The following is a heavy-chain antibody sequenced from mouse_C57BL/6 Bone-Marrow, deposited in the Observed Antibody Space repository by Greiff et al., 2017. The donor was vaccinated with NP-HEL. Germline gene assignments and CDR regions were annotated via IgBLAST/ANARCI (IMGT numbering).Heavy chain of an antibody. D-gene: IGHD3-2*02. J-gene: IGHJ3*01. Sequence: QVQLKQSGAELARPGASVKLSCKASGYTFTSYGISWVKQRTGQGLEWIGEIYPRSGNTYYNEKFKGKATLTADKSSSTAYMELRSLTSEDSAVYFCANSSGYGFAYWGQGTLVTVSA. CDR3: ANSSGYGFAY. CDR1: GYTFTSYG. CDR2: IYPRSGNT. V-gene: IGHV1-81*01.